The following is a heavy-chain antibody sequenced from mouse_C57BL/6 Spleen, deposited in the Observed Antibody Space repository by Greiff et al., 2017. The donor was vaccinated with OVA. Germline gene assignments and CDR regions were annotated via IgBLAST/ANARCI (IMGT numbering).Heavy chain of an antibody. V-gene: IGHV1-82*01. Sequence: QVQLKQSGPELVKPGASVKISCKASGYAFSSSWMNWVKQRPGKGLEWIGRIYPGDGDTNYNGKFKGKATLTADKSSSTAYMQRSSLTSEDSAVYFCARSTGNYFDYWGQGTTLTVSS. J-gene: IGHJ2*01. CDR1: GYAFSSSW. CDR2: IYPGDGDT. D-gene: IGHD4-1*02. CDR3: ARSTGNYFDY.